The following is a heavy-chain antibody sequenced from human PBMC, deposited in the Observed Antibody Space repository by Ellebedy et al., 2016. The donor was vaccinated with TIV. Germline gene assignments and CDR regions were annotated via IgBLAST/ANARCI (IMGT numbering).Heavy chain of an antibody. D-gene: IGHD3-22*01. CDR2: IIAIFSST. V-gene: IGHV1-69*13. CDR3: ARAKNFYESSGYYYVFDY. J-gene: IGHJ4*02. CDR1: GGIFRNYA. Sequence: ASVKVSCKASGGIFRNYAISWVRQAPGQGLEWMGGIIAIFSSTNYAQKFQGRVTITADESTSTAYMELSSLRSEDTAVYYCARAKNFYESSGYYYVFDYWGQGTLVTVSS.